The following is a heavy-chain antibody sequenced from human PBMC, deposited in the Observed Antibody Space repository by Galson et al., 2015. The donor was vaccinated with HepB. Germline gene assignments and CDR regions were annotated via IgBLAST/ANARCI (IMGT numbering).Heavy chain of an antibody. J-gene: IGHJ3*02. CDR1: GFTFSSYS. Sequence: LRLSCAASGFTFSSYSMNWVRQAPGKGLEWVSSISSSSSYIYYADSVKGRLTISRDNAKNSLYLQMNSLRAEDTAVYYCASEGSGWYLDAFDIWGQGTMVTVSS. V-gene: IGHV3-21*01. CDR2: ISSSSSYI. CDR3: ASEGSGWYLDAFDI. D-gene: IGHD6-19*01.